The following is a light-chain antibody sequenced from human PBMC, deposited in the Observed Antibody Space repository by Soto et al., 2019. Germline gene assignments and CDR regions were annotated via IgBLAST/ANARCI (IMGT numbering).Light chain of an antibody. CDR3: QQYNNWPPYT. CDR1: QTIANN. CDR2: GAS. Sequence: ETVMTQSPATLSVSPGERATLSCRASQTIANNLAWYHQRPGQAPRLLIYGASTRATVIPARFSGSGSGTEFTLTISSLQSEDFAIYYCQQYNNWPPYTFGQGTKLEIK. V-gene: IGKV3-15*01. J-gene: IGKJ2*01.